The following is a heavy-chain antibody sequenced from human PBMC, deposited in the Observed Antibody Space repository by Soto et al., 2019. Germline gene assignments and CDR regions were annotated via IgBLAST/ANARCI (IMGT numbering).Heavy chain of an antibody. CDR3: ARPPHKIQKLYGSGSYYNY. CDR2: ISAYNGNT. D-gene: IGHD3-10*01. J-gene: IGHJ4*02. CDR1: GYTFTSYG. Sequence: APVKVCCKASGYTFTSYGLSWVRQSHGQGLEWMGWISAYNGNTNYAQKLQGRVTMTTDTSTSTAYMELRSLRSDDTAVYYCARPPHKIQKLYGSGSYYNYWGQGTLVTVSP. V-gene: IGHV1-18*01.